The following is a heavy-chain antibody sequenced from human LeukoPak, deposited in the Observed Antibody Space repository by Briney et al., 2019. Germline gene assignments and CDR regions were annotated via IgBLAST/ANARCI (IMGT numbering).Heavy chain of an antibody. CDR2: FDPEDGET. D-gene: IGHD5-18*01. Sequence: ASVKVSCKVSGYTLTELSMHWVRQAPGKGLEWMGGFDPEDGETIYAQKFQGRVTMTEDTSTDTAYMELSSLRSEDTAVYYCARARGYSYGIPEYYFDYWGQGTLVTVSS. CDR1: GYTLTELS. J-gene: IGHJ4*02. CDR3: ARARGYSYGIPEYYFDY. V-gene: IGHV1-24*01.